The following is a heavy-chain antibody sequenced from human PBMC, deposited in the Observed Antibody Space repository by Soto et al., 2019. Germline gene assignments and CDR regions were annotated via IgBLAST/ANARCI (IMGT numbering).Heavy chain of an antibody. CDR1: GFTFRTYD. CDR2: IDTAGHT. CDR3: ARERYYGLESYSYYYGMDV. Sequence: GGSLRLSCVASGFTFRTYDMHWVRQPTGKGLEWISTIDTAGHTYYLGSVKGRFTVSRENAENSLYLQMNSLGAGDTAVYYCARERYYGLESYSYYYGMDVWGQGTPVTVSS. D-gene: IGHD3-10*01. J-gene: IGHJ6*02. V-gene: IGHV3-13*01.